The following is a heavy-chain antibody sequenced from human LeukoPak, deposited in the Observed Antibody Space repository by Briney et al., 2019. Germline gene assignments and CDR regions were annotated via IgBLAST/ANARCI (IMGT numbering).Heavy chain of an antibody. CDR3: TTQIETAYCGGDCYSDAFDI. CDR1: GFTFSNAW. D-gene: IGHD2-21*02. Sequence: GGSLRLSCAASGFTFSNAWMSWVRQAPGKGLEWVGRIKSKIDGGATDYAAPVKGRFTISRDDSKNTLYLQMNSLKTEDTAVYYCTTQIETAYCGGDCYSDAFDIWGQGTMVTVSS. V-gene: IGHV3-15*01. CDR2: IKSKIDGGAT. J-gene: IGHJ3*02.